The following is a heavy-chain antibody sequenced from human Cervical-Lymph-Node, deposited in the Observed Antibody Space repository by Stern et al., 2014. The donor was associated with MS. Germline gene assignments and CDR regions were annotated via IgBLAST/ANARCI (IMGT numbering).Heavy chain of an antibody. CDR2: IDWDDDK. D-gene: IGHD4-17*01. Sequence: ESGPALVKPTQTLTLTCTFSGFSLSTSGMCVSWIRQPPGKALEWLALIDWDDDKYYSTSLKTRLTISKAPSKNQVVLTMTTMDPVDTATYYCARMIGTVTTAYYYGMDVWGQGTTVTVSS. J-gene: IGHJ6*02. CDR1: GFSLSTSGMC. CDR3: ARMIGTVTTAYYYGMDV. V-gene: IGHV2-70*01.